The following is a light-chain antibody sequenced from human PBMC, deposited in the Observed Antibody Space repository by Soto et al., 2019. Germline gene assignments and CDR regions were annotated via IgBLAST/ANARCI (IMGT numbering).Light chain of an antibody. V-gene: IGKV1-9*01. CDR1: QGISSY. CDR2: AAS. CDR3: QQLKSYHAP. Sequence: DIQLTQSPSFLSASVGDRVTITCRASQGISSYLVWYQQKPGEAPKLLIYAASTLQGGIPSRFSGSASGTEFTLTISSLQPEDYATYFCQQLKSYHAPFGPGTKVDIK. J-gene: IGKJ3*01.